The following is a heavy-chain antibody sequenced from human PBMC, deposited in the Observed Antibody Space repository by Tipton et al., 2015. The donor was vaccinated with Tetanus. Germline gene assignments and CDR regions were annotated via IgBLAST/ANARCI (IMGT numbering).Heavy chain of an antibody. V-gene: IGHV4-4*07. D-gene: IGHD6-13*01. CDR1: GASISSFY. J-gene: IGHJ4*02. Sequence: TLSLTCAVSGASISSFYWSWIRQPAGKGLEWIGRIYTSGSTNYNPSLKSRVTMSVDTSKRQFSLKLNSVTAADTAVYYCARGWGSSWYYFDYWGQGILVTVSS. CDR3: ARGWGSSWYYFDY. CDR2: IYTSGST.